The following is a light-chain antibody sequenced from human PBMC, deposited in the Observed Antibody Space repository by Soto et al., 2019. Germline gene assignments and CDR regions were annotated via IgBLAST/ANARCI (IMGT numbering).Light chain of an antibody. CDR1: QSISNW. CDR2: KAS. Sequence: DIQMTQSPSTLSASVGDRVTITCRASQSISNWLAWYQQKPGKAPKLLIYKASSLESGVPSRFSGSGSGTEFTLTISSLQPDDFATYYCHQCNSYPITFGQGTRLEIK. CDR3: HQCNSYPIT. V-gene: IGKV1-5*03. J-gene: IGKJ5*01.